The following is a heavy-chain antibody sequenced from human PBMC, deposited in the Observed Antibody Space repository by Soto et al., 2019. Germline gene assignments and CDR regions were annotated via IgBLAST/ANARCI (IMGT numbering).Heavy chain of an antibody. D-gene: IGHD2-21*01. Sequence: QVPLVESGGGVVQPGRSLRLSCAASGFTFSSYGMHWVRQAPGKGLEWVAVIWYDGSNKYYADSVKGRFTISRDNSXXXLXLQMNSRRAEDTAVYYCARESGGGDGYNFWYYGMDVWGQGTTVTVSS. J-gene: IGHJ6*02. CDR3: ARESGGGDGYNFWYYGMDV. V-gene: IGHV3-33*01. CDR2: IWYDGSNK. CDR1: GFTFSSYG.